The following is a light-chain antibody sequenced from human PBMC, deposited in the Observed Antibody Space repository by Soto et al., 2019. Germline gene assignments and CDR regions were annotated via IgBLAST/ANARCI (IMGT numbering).Light chain of an antibody. Sequence: EIVLTQSPGTLSLSPGERATLSCRASQSVSSTYVAWYQQKPGQAPRLLIYSASSRVTGIPDRFVGSGSGTDFTLTISRLEAEDFAVYYCQQYGSSPPLTFGGGTKVEIK. CDR1: QSVSSTY. CDR2: SAS. CDR3: QQYGSSPPLT. V-gene: IGKV3-20*01. J-gene: IGKJ4*01.